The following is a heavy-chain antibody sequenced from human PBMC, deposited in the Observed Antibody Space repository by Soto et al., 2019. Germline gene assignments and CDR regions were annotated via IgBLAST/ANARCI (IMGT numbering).Heavy chain of an antibody. D-gene: IGHD1-1*01. CDR1: GFRFSSYG. CDR2: IAGDGSNT. J-gene: IGHJ4*02. Sequence: GGSLRLSCRTSGFRFSSYGMHRVRQAPGKGPEWVACIAGDGSNTEYVDSVKGRFTVSRDNAKNTLYLQMNNLSPEDTAVYYCARNLNGYGNWDYWGQGNLVTVSS. CDR3: ARNLNGYGNWDY. V-gene: IGHV3-30*12.